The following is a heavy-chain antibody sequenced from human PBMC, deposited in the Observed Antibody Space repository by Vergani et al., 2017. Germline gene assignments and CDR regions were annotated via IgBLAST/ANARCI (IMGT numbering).Heavy chain of an antibody. CDR1: GFTFSSYG. CDR2: ISYDGSNK. J-gene: IGHJ3*02. Sequence: QVQLVESGGGVVQPGRSLRLSCAASGFTFSSYGMHWVRQAPGKGLEWVAVISYDGSNKYFADSVKGRFTISRDNSKNTLYLQMNSLRAEDTAVYYCARPSAPGDYDALDIWGQGTLVTVSS. V-gene: IGHV3-30*03. CDR3: ARPSAPGDYDALDI. D-gene: IGHD4-17*01.